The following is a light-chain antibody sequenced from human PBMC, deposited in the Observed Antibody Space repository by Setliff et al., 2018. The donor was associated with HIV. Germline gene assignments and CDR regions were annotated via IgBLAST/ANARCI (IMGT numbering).Light chain of an antibody. V-gene: IGLV2-14*01. J-gene: IGLJ1*01. CDR1: SDDVGGSNY. CDR3: NSYRSRSTYV. Sequence: QSVLTQPASMSGSPGQSITISCTGSSDDVGGSNYVSWYQQHPGKAPKLIIYEVTVRPSGVSSRFSGSKSGNTASLTISGLQAEDEADYYCNSYRSRSTYVFGTGTKVTVL. CDR2: EVT.